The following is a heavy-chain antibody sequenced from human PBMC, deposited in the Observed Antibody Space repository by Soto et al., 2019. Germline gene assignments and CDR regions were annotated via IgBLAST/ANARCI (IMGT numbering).Heavy chain of an antibody. V-gene: IGHV4-59*01. J-gene: IGHJ4*02. D-gene: IGHD3-22*01. CDR2: IYYSGST. Sequence: SETLSLTCTVSGGSISSYYWSWIRQPPGKGLEWIGYIYYSGSTNYNPSLKSRVTISVDTSKNQFSLKLSSVTAADTAVYYCARSDSRYWGQGTLVTASS. CDR1: GGSISSYY. CDR3: ARSDSRY.